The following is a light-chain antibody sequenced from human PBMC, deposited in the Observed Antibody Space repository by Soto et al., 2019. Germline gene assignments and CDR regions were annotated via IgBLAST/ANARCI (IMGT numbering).Light chain of an antibody. CDR3: QQYDNLPFT. CDR2: DAS. CDR1: QDISNY. V-gene: IGKV1-33*01. J-gene: IGKJ3*01. Sequence: DIQRTQSPSSLSASVGDRVTITCQASQDISNYLNWYQQKPGKAPKLLIYDASNLETGVPSRFSGSGSGTDFTFTISSLQPEDIATYYCQQYDNLPFTFGPGTKVDI.